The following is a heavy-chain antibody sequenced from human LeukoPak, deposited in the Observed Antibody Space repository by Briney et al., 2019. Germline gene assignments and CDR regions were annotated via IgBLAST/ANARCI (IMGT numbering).Heavy chain of an antibody. Sequence: SLRLSCAASGFTFDDYAMHWVRQAPGKGLEWVSGISWNSGSIGYADSVKGRFTISRDNAKNSLYLQMNSLRAEDTALYYCAKGWYSSGRDAFDIWGQGTMVTVSS. CDR1: GFTFDDYA. CDR3: AKGWYSSGRDAFDI. V-gene: IGHV3-9*01. D-gene: IGHD6-19*01. CDR2: ISWNSGSI. J-gene: IGHJ3*02.